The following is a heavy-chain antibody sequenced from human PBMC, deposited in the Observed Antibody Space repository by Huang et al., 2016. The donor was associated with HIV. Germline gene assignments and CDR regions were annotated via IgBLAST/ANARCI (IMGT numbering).Heavy chain of an antibody. J-gene: IGHJ4*02. CDR2: IDPTSGDR. D-gene: IGHD3-10*01. V-gene: IGHV1-2*06. CDR1: GYSFTGHF. Sequence: QVQLVQSGAEVKRPGASVKVSCKASGYSFTGHFINGVRQAPGQGLEWMGRIDPTSGDRNWASRFQGRVSMTGDKSIGTAYMELSGLRSDDTAVFFCAREAWASGVAHYFDYWGPGTLVTVSS. CDR3: AREAWASGVAHYFDY.